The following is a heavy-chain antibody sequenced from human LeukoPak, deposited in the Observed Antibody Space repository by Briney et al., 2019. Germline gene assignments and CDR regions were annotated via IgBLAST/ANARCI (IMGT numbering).Heavy chain of an antibody. CDR1: GFIFSTYW. Sequence: PGGSLRLSCAASGFIFSTYWMSWVRQAPGRGLEWVANIKEDGSEKNYADSVKGRFTISRDNAKNSLYLQMNGLRAEDTAVYYCARDRGMVGQFDPWGQGTLVTVSS. CDR3: ARDRGMVGQFDP. CDR2: IKEDGSEK. V-gene: IGHV3-7*01. J-gene: IGHJ5*02. D-gene: IGHD2-8*01.